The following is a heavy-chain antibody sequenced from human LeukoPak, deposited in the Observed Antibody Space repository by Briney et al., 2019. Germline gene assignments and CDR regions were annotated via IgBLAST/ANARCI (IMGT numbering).Heavy chain of an antibody. J-gene: IGHJ6*02. CDR3: AKYVVDTAMVWGYYYYYYGMDV. CDR1: GFTFSSYA. Sequence: GGSLRLSCAASGFTFSSYAMSWVRQAPGKGLEWVSAISGSADRTYFADSVKGRFTISRDNSKNTLYLQMNSLRVEDTAVYYCAKYVVDTAMVWGYYYYYYGMDVWGQGTTVTVSS. CDR2: ISGSADRT. D-gene: IGHD5-18*01. V-gene: IGHV3-23*01.